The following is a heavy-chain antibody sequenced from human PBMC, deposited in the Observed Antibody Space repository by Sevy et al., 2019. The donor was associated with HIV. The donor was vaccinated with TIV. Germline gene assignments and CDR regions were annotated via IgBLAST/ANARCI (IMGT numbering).Heavy chain of an antibody. Sequence: GESLKISCEGSGYSFTHYWIAWVRQIPGKGLEWMGIIYPGDPAPTYSPSFQGRVTISADKSINIAYLQWSRLRASDTAIYYCARLNGFEPYSYYALDVWGQGTTVIVSS. V-gene: IGHV5-51*01. D-gene: IGHD5-12*01. CDR3: ARLNGFEPYSYYALDV. J-gene: IGHJ6*02. CDR1: GYSFTHYW. CDR2: IYPGDPAP.